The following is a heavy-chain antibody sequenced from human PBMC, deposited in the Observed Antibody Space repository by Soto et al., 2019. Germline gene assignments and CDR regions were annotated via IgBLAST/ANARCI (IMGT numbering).Heavy chain of an antibody. D-gene: IGHD3-10*01. CDR2: IYYTGST. CDR3: ARHPTMVRGGVDIFDI. V-gene: IGHV4-59*01. J-gene: IGHJ3*02. Sequence: SETLSLTCTVSGGSISAYYWTWIRQPPGQGLEWLGYIYYTGSTHYNPSLKSRGTMSVDTSKNQFSLKLTSVTAADTAVYYCARHPTMVRGGVDIFDIWGQGTVVTVSS. CDR1: GGSISAYY.